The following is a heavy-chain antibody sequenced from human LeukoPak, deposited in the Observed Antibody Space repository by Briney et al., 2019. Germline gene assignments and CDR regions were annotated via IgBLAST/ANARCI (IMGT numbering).Heavy chain of an antibody. Sequence: SETLSLTYTVSGGSISSCYWSWIRQPPGKGLEWIGYIYCSGSTNYNPSLKSRVTISVDTSKNQFSLKLSSVTAADTAVYYCARVNDYGDSKIDYWGQGTLVTVSS. D-gene: IGHD4-17*01. J-gene: IGHJ4*02. CDR1: GGSISSCY. CDR2: IYCSGST. CDR3: ARVNDYGDSKIDY. V-gene: IGHV4-59*01.